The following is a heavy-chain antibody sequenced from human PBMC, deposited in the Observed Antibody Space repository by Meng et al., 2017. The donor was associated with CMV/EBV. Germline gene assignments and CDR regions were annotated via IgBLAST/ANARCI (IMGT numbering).Heavy chain of an antibody. J-gene: IGHJ4*02. CDR2: IWYDGSNK. V-gene: IGHV3-33*06. CDR3: AKGGALIAARPQIDY. CDR1: GFNFSSYV. Sequence: SLKISCASSGFNFSSYVMHWVRQAPGKGLEWVAVIWYDGSNKYYEDSVKGRFTISRDNSKNTMYLQMNSLRAEDTAVYYCAKGGALIAARPQIDYWGQGTLVTVSS. D-gene: IGHD6-6*01.